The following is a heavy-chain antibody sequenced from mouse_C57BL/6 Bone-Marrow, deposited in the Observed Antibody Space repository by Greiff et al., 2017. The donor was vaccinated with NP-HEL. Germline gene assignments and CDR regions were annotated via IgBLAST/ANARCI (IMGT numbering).Heavy chain of an antibody. V-gene: IGHV14-4*01. J-gene: IGHJ1*03. CDR3: TRWGRNWYFDV. CDR1: GFNIKDDY. CDR2: IDPENGDT. D-gene: IGHD4-1*01. Sequence: LVESGAELVRPGASVKLSCTASGFNIKDDYMHWVKQRPEQGLEWIGWIDPENGDTEYASKFQGKATITADTSSNTAYLQLSSLTSEDTAVEYCTRWGRNWYFDVWGTGTTVTVSS.